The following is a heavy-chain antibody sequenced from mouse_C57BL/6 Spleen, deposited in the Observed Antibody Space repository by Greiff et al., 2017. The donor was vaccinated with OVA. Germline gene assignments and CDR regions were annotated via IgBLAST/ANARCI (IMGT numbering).Heavy chain of an antibody. J-gene: IGHJ2*01. CDR3: ARSGMLLNYLDY. D-gene: IGHD2-12*01. CDR2: IYPGDGDT. Sequence: QVQLQQSGAELVKPGASVKISCKASGYAFSSYWMNWVKQRPGKGLEWIGQIYPGDGDTNYNGKFKGKATLTADKSSSTAYMQLSSLTSEDSAVYFCARSGMLLNYLDYWGQGTTLTVSS. V-gene: IGHV1-80*01. CDR1: GYAFSSYW.